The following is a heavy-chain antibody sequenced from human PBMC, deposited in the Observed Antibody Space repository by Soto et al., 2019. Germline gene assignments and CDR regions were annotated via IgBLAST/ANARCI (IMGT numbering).Heavy chain of an antibody. Sequence: PXVILCLPFGVSGYSINDGYFWCWIRQPPGRGLEWIANIYHIGSTYYNPSLRSRVTILIDTSKNQFSLELNSVTAADTALYYCERYGKNYYEGMEVWAQGTTVTACS. J-gene: IGHJ6*02. CDR2: IYHIGST. CDR3: ERYGKNYYEGMEV. V-gene: IGHV4-38-2*01. CDR1: GYSINDGYF. D-gene: IGHD4-17*01.